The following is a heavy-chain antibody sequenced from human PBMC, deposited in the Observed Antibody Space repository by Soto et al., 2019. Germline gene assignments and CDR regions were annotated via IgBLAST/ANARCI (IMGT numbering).Heavy chain of an antibody. V-gene: IGHV5-51*01. CDR1: GYSFTSYL. Sequence: PGDSLKISCNGSGYSFTSYLISWVRQMPGKGLEWLGHIYPADSDTRYSPSFQGQVTITVDKSTNTAYLQWSNLKPSDTAMYYCARPTGYSSGWYADYWGQGTLVTVSS. J-gene: IGHJ4*02. CDR3: ARPTGYSSGWYADY. D-gene: IGHD6-19*01. CDR2: IYPADSDT.